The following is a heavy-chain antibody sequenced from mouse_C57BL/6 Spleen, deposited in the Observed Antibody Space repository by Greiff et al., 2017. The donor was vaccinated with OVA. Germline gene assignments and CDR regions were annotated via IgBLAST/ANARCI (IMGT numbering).Heavy chain of an antibody. V-gene: IGHV1-69*01. CDR2: IDPSDSYT. J-gene: IGHJ3*01. CDR1: GYTFTSYW. D-gene: IGHD3-3*01. Sequence: VQLQQPGAELVMPGASVKLSCKASGYTFTSYWMHWVKQRPGQGLEWIGEIDPSDSYTNYNQKFKGKSTLTVDKSSSTAYMQRSSLTSEDSAVYYRARLGTGVPFAYWGQGTLVTVSA. CDR3: ARLGTGVPFAY.